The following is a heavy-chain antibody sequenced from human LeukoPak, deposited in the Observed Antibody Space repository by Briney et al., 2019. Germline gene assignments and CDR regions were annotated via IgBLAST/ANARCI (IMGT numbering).Heavy chain of an antibody. Sequence: GGSLRLSCTASGFTFSLYNMNWVRQAPGKGLEWLSYISSSSRAIYYADSVKGRFTISRDNAKNTVYLQMNNLRAEDTAVYYCATDDYRGLGYWGQGTLVTVSS. CDR2: ISSSSRAI. V-gene: IGHV3-48*01. CDR1: GFTFSLYN. CDR3: ATDDYRGLGY. D-gene: IGHD3-16*01. J-gene: IGHJ4*02.